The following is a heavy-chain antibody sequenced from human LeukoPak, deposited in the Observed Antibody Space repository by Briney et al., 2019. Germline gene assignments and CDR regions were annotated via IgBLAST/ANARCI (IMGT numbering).Heavy chain of an antibody. CDR3: ARDGTAAAGPNGGMDV. CDR2: IIPIFGTA. CDR1: GGTFSSYA. V-gene: IGHV1-69*01. Sequence: SVNVSCKASGGTFSSYAISWVRQAPGQGLEWMGGIIPIFGTANYAQKFQGRVTITADESTSTAYMELSSLRSEDTAVYYCARDGTAAAGPNGGMDVWGKGTTVTVSS. D-gene: IGHD6-13*01. J-gene: IGHJ6*04.